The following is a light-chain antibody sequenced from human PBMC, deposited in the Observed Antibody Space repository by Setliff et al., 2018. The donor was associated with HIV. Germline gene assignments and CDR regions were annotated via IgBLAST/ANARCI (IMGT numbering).Light chain of an antibody. CDR1: SSNIGAGHD. Sequence: QSALTQPPSVSGAPGLRVTISCTGSSSNIGAGHDVHWYQQVPGTAPKLLIYANNSRPSGVPDRFSGSKSGTSASLAITGLQAEDEADYYCQSYDTSLSGYVFGTGTKVTVL. CDR2: ANN. V-gene: IGLV1-40*01. J-gene: IGLJ1*01. CDR3: QSYDTSLSGYV.